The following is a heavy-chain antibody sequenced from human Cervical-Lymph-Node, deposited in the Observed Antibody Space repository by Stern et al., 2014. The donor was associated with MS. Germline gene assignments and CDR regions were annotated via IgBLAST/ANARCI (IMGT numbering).Heavy chain of an antibody. D-gene: IGHD3-10*01. CDR3: ARIRHYAGSGLSPGL. CDR1: GFTFSHYG. Sequence: VQLVQSGGGVVQPGRSLRLSCEASGFTFSHYGMHWVRQAPGKGLARVALIWYDGIHQFYSDSVKGRFTISRDNSRNTMYLKMNSLTPADTAIYYCARIRHYAGSGLSPGLWGQGTLVSVSS. V-gene: IGHV3-33*01. J-gene: IGHJ4*02. CDR2: IWYDGIHQ.